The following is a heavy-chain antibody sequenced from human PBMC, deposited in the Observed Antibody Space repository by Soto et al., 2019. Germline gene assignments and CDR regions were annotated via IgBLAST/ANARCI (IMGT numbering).Heavy chain of an antibody. J-gene: IGHJ4*01. Sequence: GGSLRLSCVVSGFTFSDFWMNWVRQAPGKGLEWVANIKPDGSDKYYADSVKGRFTISRDNAKSSLYLQMDSLRAEDTAVYYCARHECSGRGCANDYWGHGVLVTVSS. CDR1: GFTFSDFW. CDR2: IKPDGSDK. D-gene: IGHD2-15*01. CDR3: ARHECSGRGCANDY. V-gene: IGHV3-7*01.